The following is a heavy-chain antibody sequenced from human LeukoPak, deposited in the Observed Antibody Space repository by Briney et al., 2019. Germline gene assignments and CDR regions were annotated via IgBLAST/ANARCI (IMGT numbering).Heavy chain of an antibody. Sequence: PSETLSLTCAVSGYSISSGYYWGWIRHPPGKGLEWTGSIYHSGSTYYNPSLKSRVTISVDTSKNQFSLKLSSVTAADTAVYYCARAETSNYDFWSGYQYYFDYWGQGTLVTVSS. V-gene: IGHV4-38-2*01. CDR1: GYSISSGYY. D-gene: IGHD3-3*01. J-gene: IGHJ4*02. CDR3: ARAETSNYDFWSGYQYYFDY. CDR2: IYHSGST.